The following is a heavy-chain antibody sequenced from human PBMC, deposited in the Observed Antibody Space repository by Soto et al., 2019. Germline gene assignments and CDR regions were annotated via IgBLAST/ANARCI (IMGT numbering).Heavy chain of an antibody. CDR3: AREENCSDGICYSEYFQR. Sequence: GASVKVSCKASGYIFTAYSMHWVRQAPGQGLEWMGVVNPSGGSTNYAQKFQGRITMTRDTSTSTVYMDLSSLTSEDTAVYYCAREENCSDGICYSEYFQRWGQGTLV. V-gene: IGHV1-46*01. CDR2: VNPSGGST. D-gene: IGHD2-15*01. J-gene: IGHJ1*01. CDR1: GYIFTAYS.